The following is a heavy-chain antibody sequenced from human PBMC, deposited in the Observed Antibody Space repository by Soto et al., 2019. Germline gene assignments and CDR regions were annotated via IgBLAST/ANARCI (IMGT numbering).Heavy chain of an antibody. Sequence: PGGSLRLSCAASEFTFSNYAMSWVRQAPGKGLEWVSAISGSGGSTYYADSVKGRFTISRDNSKNTLYLQMNSLRAEDTAVYYCAKGGSYSSVMRDAFDIWGQGTMVTVSS. CDR2: ISGSGGST. J-gene: IGHJ3*02. V-gene: IGHV3-23*01. CDR3: AKGGSYSSVMRDAFDI. D-gene: IGHD6-19*01. CDR1: EFTFSNYA.